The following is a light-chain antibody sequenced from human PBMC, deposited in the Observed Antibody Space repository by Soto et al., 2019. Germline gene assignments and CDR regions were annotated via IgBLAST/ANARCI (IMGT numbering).Light chain of an antibody. Sequence: QSALTQPPSASGSPGQSVTVSCTGIGGDLRDSYYVSWYQQHPGKAPKLIIYDVTKRPSGVPDRFSGSKSGNTASLTVSGLQAEDEAAYFCLTGNNYRVFGTGTKLTVL. J-gene: IGLJ1*01. CDR2: DVT. V-gene: IGLV2-8*01. CDR3: LTGNNYRV. CDR1: GGDLRDSYY.